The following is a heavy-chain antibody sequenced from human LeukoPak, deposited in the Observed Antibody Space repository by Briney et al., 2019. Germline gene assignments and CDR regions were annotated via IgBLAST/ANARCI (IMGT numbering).Heavy chain of an antibody. J-gene: IGHJ3*02. Sequence: SETLSLTCTVSGGSISSYYWSWIRQPAGKGLEWIGRIYTSGSTNYNPSLKSRVTMSVDTSKNQFSLKLSSVTAADTAVHYCARGLDCSGGSCPDAFDIWGQGTMVTVSS. CDR1: GGSISSYY. D-gene: IGHD2-15*01. V-gene: IGHV4-4*07. CDR2: IYTSGST. CDR3: ARGLDCSGGSCPDAFDI.